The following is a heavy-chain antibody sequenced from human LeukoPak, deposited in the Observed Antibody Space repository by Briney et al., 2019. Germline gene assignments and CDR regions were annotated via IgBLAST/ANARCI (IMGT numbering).Heavy chain of an antibody. Sequence: PGGSLTLSCAPSGFTFSSYGMQWVRHAPSKGLEGVAFIRYDGSNKHHADSVKGRFTLSRDNSKNTLYLQKNSLRAEDTAVYYCAKDRSSSWYGDYFDYCGRGTRTTVS. CDR2: IRYDGSNK. CDR1: GFTFSSYG. V-gene: IGHV3-30*02. CDR3: AKDRSSSWYGDYFDY. D-gene: IGHD6-13*01. J-gene: IGHJ4*02.